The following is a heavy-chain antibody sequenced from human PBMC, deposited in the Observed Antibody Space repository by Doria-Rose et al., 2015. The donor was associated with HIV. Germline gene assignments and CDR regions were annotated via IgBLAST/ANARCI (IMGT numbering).Heavy chain of an antibody. CDR1: GFTFSSHR. J-gene: IGHJ4*02. V-gene: IGHV3-21*01. CDR3: ATGVTLDY. Sequence: VQLVESGGDLVRPGGSLRLSCATSGFTFSSHRINWVRQATGNRLEWISSISSTSAYINYADSVRGRFTISRDNARNSLYLQMDSLRAEDTAIYYCATGVTLDYWGQGTLVTVSS. CDR2: ISSTSAYI. D-gene: IGHD3-10*01.